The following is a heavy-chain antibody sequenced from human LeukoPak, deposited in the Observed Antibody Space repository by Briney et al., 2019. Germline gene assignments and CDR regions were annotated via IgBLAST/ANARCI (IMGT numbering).Heavy chain of an antibody. CDR2: ISSSSSYI. Sequence: GGSLRLSCAASGFTFSSYSMNWVRQAPGKGLEWVSSISSSSSYIYYADSVKGRFTISRDNAKNSLYLQMNSLRAEDTAVYYCARGGGRYSSAYYFDYWGQGTLVTVSS. V-gene: IGHV3-21*01. J-gene: IGHJ4*02. D-gene: IGHD6-25*01. CDR1: GFTFSSYS. CDR3: ARGGGRYSSAYYFDY.